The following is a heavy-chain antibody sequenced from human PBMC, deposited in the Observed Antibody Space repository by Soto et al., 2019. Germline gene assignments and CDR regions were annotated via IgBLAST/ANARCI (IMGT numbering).Heavy chain of an antibody. V-gene: IGHV4-30-4*01. CDR3: AREAYGSGSYYNEAPYYYYGMDV. J-gene: IGHJ6*02. D-gene: IGHD3-10*01. CDR1: GGSISSGDYY. CDR2: IYYSGST. Sequence: SETLSLTCTVSGGSISSGDYYWSWIRQPPGKGLEWIGYIYYSGSTYYNPSLKSRVTISVDTSKNQFSLKLSSVTAADTAVYYCAREAYGSGSYYNEAPYYYYGMDVWGQGTTVTVSS.